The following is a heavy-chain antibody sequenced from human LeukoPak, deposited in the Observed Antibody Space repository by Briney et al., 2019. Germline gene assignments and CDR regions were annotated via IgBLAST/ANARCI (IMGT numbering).Heavy chain of an antibody. CDR3: ARDLTTVVKVFDY. D-gene: IGHD4-23*01. CDR1: GGSFSGYY. V-gene: IGHV4-34*01. Sequence: SETLSLTCAVYGGSFSGYYWSWIRQPPGKGLEWIGEINHSGSTNYNPSLKSRVTISVDTSKNQFSLKLSSVTAADTAVYYCARDLTTVVKVFDYWGQGTLVTVSS. CDR2: INHSGST. J-gene: IGHJ4*02.